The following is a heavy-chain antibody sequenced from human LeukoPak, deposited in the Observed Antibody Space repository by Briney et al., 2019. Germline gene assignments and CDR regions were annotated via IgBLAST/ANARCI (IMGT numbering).Heavy chain of an antibody. J-gene: IGHJ6*02. Sequence: GRSLRLSCAASGFTFSSYAMHWVRQAPGKGLEWVAVISYDGSNKYYADSVKGRFTISRDNSKSTLYLQMNSLRAEDTAVYYCARPRTKSSSWYPYYYYGMDVWGQGTTVTVSS. V-gene: IGHV3-30-3*01. D-gene: IGHD6-13*01. CDR1: GFTFSSYA. CDR2: ISYDGSNK. CDR3: ARPRTKSSSWYPYYYYGMDV.